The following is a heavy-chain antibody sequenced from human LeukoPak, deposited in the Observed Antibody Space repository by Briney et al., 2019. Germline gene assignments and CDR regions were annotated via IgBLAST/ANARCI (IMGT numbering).Heavy chain of an antibody. Sequence: GGSLRLSCAASGFIFSSYAMSWVRHVTGKGLEWVSAIGVAGDTYYPGSVKGRFIITRENAKNSLYLQMNSLRVEDTAVYYCARDRHGMAVWGQGTTVVVSS. V-gene: IGHV3-13*01. CDR1: GFIFSSYA. J-gene: IGHJ6*02. CDR2: IGVAGDT. CDR3: ARDRHGMAV.